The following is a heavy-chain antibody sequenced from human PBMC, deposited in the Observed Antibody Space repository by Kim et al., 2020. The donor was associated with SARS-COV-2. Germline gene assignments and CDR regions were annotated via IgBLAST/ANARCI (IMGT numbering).Heavy chain of an antibody. CDR3: ARGSCSSTSCYVRGYYYY. CDR2: INHSGST. D-gene: IGHD2-2*01. Sequence: SETLSLTCAVYGGSFSGYYWSWIRQPPGKGLEWIGEINHSGSTNYNPSLKSRVTISVDTSKNQFSLKLSSVTAADTAVYYCARGSCSSTSCYVRGYYYY. J-gene: IGHJ6*01. V-gene: IGHV4-34*01. CDR1: GGSFSGYY.